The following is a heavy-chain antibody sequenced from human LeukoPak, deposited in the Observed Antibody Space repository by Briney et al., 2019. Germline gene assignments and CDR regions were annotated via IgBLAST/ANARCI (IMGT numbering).Heavy chain of an antibody. Sequence: ASVKVSFKASGYTFTSFDINWGRQATGQGLGWVGGMNYNSGNTGYAQRVQVRGSMTRNISISTAYMELSSLRSEDSAVYYCARVKYNWNDIFENWFDPWGQGTLVTVSS. D-gene: IGHD1-1*01. J-gene: IGHJ5*02. V-gene: IGHV1-8*01. CDR2: MNYNSGNT. CDR1: GYTFTSFD. CDR3: ARVKYNWNDIFENWFDP.